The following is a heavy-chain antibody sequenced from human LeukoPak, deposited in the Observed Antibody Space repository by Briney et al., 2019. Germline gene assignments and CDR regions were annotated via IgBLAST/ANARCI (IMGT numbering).Heavy chain of an antibody. J-gene: IGHJ5*02. CDR2: IIPIFGTP. CDR1: GGTFSSYV. V-gene: IGHV1-69*13. CDR3: ARDIYGASGNLHWFDP. Sequence: SVKVSCKASGGTFSSYVISWVRQAPGQGLEWMGGIIPIFGTPNYAQKFQDKVTITADESTSTGYMELSSLRSEDTAVYFCARDIYGASGNLHWFDPWGQGTLVTVSS. D-gene: IGHD4/OR15-4a*01.